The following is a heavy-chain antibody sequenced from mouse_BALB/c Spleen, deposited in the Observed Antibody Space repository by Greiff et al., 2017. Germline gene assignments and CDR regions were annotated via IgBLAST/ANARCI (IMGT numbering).Heavy chain of an antibody. CDR1: GYSITSGYY. J-gene: IGHJ4*01. V-gene: IGHV3-6*02. D-gene: IGHD1-1*01. CDR3: ARVGSSPYYYAMDY. CDR2: ISYDGSN. Sequence: ESGPGLVKPSQSLSLTCSVTGYSITSGYYWNWIRQFPGNKLEWMGYISYDGSNNYNPSLKNRISITRDTSKNQFFLKLNSVTTEDTATYYCARVGSSPYYYAMDYWGQGTSVTVSS.